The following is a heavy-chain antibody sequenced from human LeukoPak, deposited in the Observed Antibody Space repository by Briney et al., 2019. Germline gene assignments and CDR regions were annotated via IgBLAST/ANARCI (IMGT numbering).Heavy chain of an antibody. CDR2: IYHSGHT. V-gene: IGHV4-38-2*01. D-gene: IGHD5-18*01. J-gene: IGHJ3*02. CDR1: PYSISTGHY. CDR3: ASGMVTIDAFDI. Sequence: SETLSLTCSVSPYSISTGHYWGWIRQPPGKGLEWIGSIYHSGHTYYNPSLKSRVTISVDTSKNQFSLKLSSVTAADTAVYYCASGMVTIDAFDIWGQGTMVTVSS.